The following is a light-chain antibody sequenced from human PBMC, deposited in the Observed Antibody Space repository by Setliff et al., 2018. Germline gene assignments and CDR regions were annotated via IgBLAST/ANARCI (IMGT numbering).Light chain of an antibody. V-gene: IGLV2-14*03. Sequence: QSALAQPASISGSLGQPITISCTGTSSDIGGDNYVSWYQQLPGKAPQLIIYDASSRPSGVSHRFSGSKSGYTASLTISGLQAGDEADYYCSSYTRSSTYVFGGGTKVTVL. CDR1: SSDIGGDNY. CDR2: DAS. J-gene: IGLJ1*01. CDR3: SSYTRSSTYV.